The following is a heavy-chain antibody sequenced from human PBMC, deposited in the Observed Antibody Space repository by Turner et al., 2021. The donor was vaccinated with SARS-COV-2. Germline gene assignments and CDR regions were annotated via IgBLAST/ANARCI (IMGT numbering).Heavy chain of an antibody. V-gene: IGHV1-2*02. CDR3: ARGTYYYDISAYRNDAFDI. CDR1: GYTFTDYI. Sequence: QVQLVQSGAEVKKPGASVKVSCMASGYTFTDYIIHWVRQAPGQGLEWMGWINPNGATSYAQRFQGRFIMTRDTSISTAYMDLSRLRSDDTAVYYCARGTYYYDISAYRNDAFDIWGQGTMVTVSS. J-gene: IGHJ3*02. D-gene: IGHD3-22*01. CDR2: INPNGAT.